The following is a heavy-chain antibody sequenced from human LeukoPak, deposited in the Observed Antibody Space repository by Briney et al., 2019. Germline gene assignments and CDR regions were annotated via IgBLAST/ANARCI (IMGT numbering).Heavy chain of an antibody. Sequence: GGSLRLSCAASGFTFSSYWMTWVRQAPGKGLEWVANINRDGSEKNYVDSVKGRFTVSRDNAKNSLYLQMNSLRAEDTAVYYCAREPLNLVAAPIDYWGQGTLVTVSS. V-gene: IGHV3-7*01. D-gene: IGHD5-12*01. CDR1: GFTFSSYW. J-gene: IGHJ4*02. CDR3: AREPLNLVAAPIDY. CDR2: INRDGSEK.